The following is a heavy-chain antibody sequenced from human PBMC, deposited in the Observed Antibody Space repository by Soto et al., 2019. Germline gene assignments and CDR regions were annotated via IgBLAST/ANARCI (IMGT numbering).Heavy chain of an antibody. D-gene: IGHD2-15*01. Sequence: QVQLVQSGAEVKKPGSSVKVSCKAPGGTFSSYAISWVRQAPGQGLEWMGGFIPIFGTAKYAQKFQGRVTITADESTSTGYMELSSLRSEDTAVYYCARSQGGSSSLDIYYNYYYGMDGWGQGTTVTVSS. V-gene: IGHV1-69*01. CDR3: ARSQGGSSSLDIYYNYYYGMDG. CDR1: GGTFSSYA. CDR2: FIPIFGTA. J-gene: IGHJ6*02.